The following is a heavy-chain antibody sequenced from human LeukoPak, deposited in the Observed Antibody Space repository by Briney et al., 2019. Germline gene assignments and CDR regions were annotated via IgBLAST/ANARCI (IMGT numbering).Heavy chain of an antibody. Sequence: GGSLRLSCAASGSTFSTYAMSWVRQAPGKGLEWVSGISGSGGSTFYADSAKGRFTISKDNSKNTLYLQMNSLRVEDTAVYYCAKDGAYYYDRSGYYYYFDYWGQGTLVTVSS. D-gene: IGHD3-22*01. CDR3: AKDGAYYYDRSGYYYYFDY. V-gene: IGHV3-23*01. J-gene: IGHJ4*02. CDR2: ISGSGGST. CDR1: GSTFSTYA.